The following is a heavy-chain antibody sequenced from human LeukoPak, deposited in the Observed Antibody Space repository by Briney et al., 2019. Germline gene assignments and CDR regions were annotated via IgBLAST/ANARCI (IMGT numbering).Heavy chain of an antibody. Sequence: GGSLRLSCAVSGFTFSSYWMSWVRQAPGKGLEWAANIKPDGSEKDYVDSVKGRFTISRDNAKNSLYLQMNSLRVEDTAVYYCARTRGALGQGTLVTVSS. J-gene: IGHJ5*02. D-gene: IGHD3-10*01. CDR3: ARTRGA. CDR2: IKPDGSEK. CDR1: GFTFSSYW. V-gene: IGHV3-7*04.